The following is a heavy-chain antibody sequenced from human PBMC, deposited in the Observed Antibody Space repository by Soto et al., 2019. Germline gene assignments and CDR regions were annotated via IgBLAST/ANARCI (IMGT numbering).Heavy chain of an antibody. J-gene: IGHJ6*02. CDR3: ARDRRTTAYYYYGMDV. Sequence: GASVKVSCKASGYTFISYGISWVRQAPGQGLEWMGWISAYNANTNYAQKLQGRVTMTTDTSTSTVYMELRSLRSDDTAVYYCARDRRTTAYYYYGMDVWGQGTTVTVSS. D-gene: IGHD1-1*01. CDR2: ISAYNANT. V-gene: IGHV1-18*04. CDR1: GYTFISYG.